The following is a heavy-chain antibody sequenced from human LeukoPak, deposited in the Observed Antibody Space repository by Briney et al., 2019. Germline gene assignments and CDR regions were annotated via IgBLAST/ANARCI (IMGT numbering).Heavy chain of an antibody. Sequence: PGGSLRLSCAASGFTLRSYGMYWVRQAPGEGLEWVAVIWHDGSVLDYSESVKGRFTVSRDNRKNTLYLQMDSLRVEDTAVYYCARDRGQDDPIDIWGQGTLVTVSS. J-gene: IGHJ4*02. V-gene: IGHV3-33*07. D-gene: IGHD3-10*01. CDR3: ARDRGQDDPIDI. CDR2: IWHDGSVL. CDR1: GFTLRSYG.